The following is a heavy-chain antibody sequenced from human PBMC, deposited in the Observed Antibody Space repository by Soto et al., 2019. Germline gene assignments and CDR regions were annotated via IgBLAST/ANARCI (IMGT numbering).Heavy chain of an antibody. V-gene: IGHV1-46*01. CDR2: INPSDGSA. CDR1: EYSFTSYY. Sequence: QVQLVQSGAEVKKPGASVKVACMASEYSFTSYYLHCVRQAPGQGLEWMGMINPSDGSASYAQKFQGRVTMTRDTSTSTVYMELNSMRSEDTAVYYCARATLGMDVWGQGTTVTVSS. CDR3: ARATLGMDV. J-gene: IGHJ6*02.